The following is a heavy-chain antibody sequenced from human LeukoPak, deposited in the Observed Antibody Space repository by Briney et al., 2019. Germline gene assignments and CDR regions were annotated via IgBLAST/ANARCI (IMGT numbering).Heavy chain of an antibody. J-gene: IGHJ6*03. CDR1: GASISSGTYY. V-gene: IGHV4-39*07. D-gene: IGHD5-18*01. Sequence: SETLSLTCTVSGASISSGTYYWGWIRQSPGKGLEWIGSIYYSESTYYNPSLKSRVTISQDTSKNQFSLRLNSVTAADTAVYYCARTRFVNWIHVGYMDVWGKGTTVTVSS. CDR2: IYYSEST. CDR3: ARTRFVNWIHVGYMDV.